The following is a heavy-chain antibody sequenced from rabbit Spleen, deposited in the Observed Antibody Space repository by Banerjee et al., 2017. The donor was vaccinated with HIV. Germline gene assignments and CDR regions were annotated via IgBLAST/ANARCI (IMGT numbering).Heavy chain of an antibody. V-gene: IGHV1S40*01. CDR1: GFDFTSTYY. CDR2: IDTNSGNT. Sequence: QSLEESGGDLVKPGASLTLTCKASGFDFTSTYYMCWVRQAPGKGLELIACIDTNSGNTAYASWAKGRFTISKTSSTTVTLQMTSLTAADTATYFCARGWSTGLDSYVDYFTLWGPGTLVTVS. CDR3: ARGWSTGLDSYVDYFTL. D-gene: IGHD6-1*01. J-gene: IGHJ4*01.